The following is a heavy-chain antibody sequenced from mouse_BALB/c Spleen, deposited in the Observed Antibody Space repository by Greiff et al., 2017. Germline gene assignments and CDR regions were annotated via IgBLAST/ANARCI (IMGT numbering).Heavy chain of an antibody. J-gene: IGHJ4*01. D-gene: IGHD1-1*01. V-gene: IGHV3-8*02. CDR2: IRYSGST. CDR1: GYSITSSY. CDR3: ASSSYAMDY. Sequence: VQLKESGPSLVKPSQTLSLTCSVTGYSITSSYWNWIRKFPGNNLEYMGYIRYSGSTYYNPSLNSPISITRDTSKNQYYLQLNSVTTEATATYYCASSSYAMDYWGQGTSVTVSS.